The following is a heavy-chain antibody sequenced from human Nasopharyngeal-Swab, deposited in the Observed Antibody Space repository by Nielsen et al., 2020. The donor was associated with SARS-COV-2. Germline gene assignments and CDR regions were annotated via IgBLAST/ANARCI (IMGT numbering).Heavy chain of an antibody. Sequence: GGPLRPSFATSGSTFITFWMTGVCQAPGKGLEWSANIKQEGREKYYVDPVKGRFTISRDNADNPLYLQMNTLRAEDTAVYYFARGGIIDFWSSFSDYYYGMDVWGQGTTVTVSS. CDR3: ARGGIIDFWSSFSDYYYGMDV. CDR1: GSTFITFW. J-gene: IGHJ6*02. CDR2: IKQEGREK. D-gene: IGHD3-3*01. V-gene: IGHV3-7*03.